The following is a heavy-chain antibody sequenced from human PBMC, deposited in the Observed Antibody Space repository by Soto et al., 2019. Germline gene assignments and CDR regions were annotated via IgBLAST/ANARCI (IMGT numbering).Heavy chain of an antibody. Sequence: QVQLVESGGGVVQPGRSLRLSCAASGFTFSSYGMHWVRQAPGKGLEWVAVISYDGSNKNYADSVKGRFTISRDNSKNTQYLQMNSLIAEDTAVYSCAKEVWRGPMDVWGQGTTVTVSS. V-gene: IGHV3-30*18. CDR1: GFTFSSYG. CDR3: AKEVWRGPMDV. D-gene: IGHD3-3*01. J-gene: IGHJ6*02. CDR2: ISYDGSNK.